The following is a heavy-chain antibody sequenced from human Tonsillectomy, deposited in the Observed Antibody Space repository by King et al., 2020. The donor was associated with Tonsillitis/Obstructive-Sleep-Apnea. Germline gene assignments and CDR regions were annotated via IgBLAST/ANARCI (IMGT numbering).Heavy chain of an antibody. J-gene: IGHJ3*02. CDR1: GGSIGSYY. V-gene: IGHV4-59*01. CDR3: AREGAVMNAFDI. Sequence: QLQESGPGLVKPSETLSLTCTVSGGSIGSYYWSWIRQPQGKGLECIGYIYYSGGTNYNPSLKSRVTISVDTSKNQFSLKLTSVTAADTAVYYCAREGAVMNAFDIWGQGTMVTVSS. D-gene: IGHD2-8*01. CDR2: IYYSGGT.